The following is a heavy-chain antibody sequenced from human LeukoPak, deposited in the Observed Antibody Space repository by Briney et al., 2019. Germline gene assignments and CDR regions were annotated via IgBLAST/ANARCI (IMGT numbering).Heavy chain of an antibody. D-gene: IGHD2-8*01. CDR3: ARAIMVYAGEYYFDY. CDR1: GFTFSSYA. V-gene: IGHV3-30-3*01. Sequence: PGGSLRLSCAAPGFTFSSYAMHWVRQAPGKGLEWVAVISYDGSNKYYADSVKGRFTISRDDSKNTLYLQMNSLRAEDTAVYYCARAIMVYAGEYYFDYWGQGTLVTVSS. CDR2: ISYDGSNK. J-gene: IGHJ4*02.